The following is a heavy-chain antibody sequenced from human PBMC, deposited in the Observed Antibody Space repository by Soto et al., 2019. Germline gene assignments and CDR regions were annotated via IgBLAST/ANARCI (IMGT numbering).Heavy chain of an antibody. Sequence: QVQLVESGRAVVQPGRSLRLSCAASGFTFSSYPMHWVRQTPGKGLEWVAAISFDGGSKYYADSVKGRFSFSRDNSENSLYLQMNSLRPEDTDVYYCPRPRSGTAGQSSFHFCGMDVWGLGTTVTVS. CDR2: ISFDGGSK. V-gene: IGHV3-30-3*01. CDR1: GFTFSSYP. J-gene: IGHJ6*02. CDR3: PRPRSGTAGQSSFHFCGMDV. D-gene: IGHD6-19*01.